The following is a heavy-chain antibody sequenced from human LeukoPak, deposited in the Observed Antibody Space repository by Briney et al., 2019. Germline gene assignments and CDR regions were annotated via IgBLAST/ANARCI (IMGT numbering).Heavy chain of an antibody. CDR3: ASTAIAAAGVPFRFDY. CDR1: GGSFSGYY. V-gene: IGHV4-59*01. CDR2: IYYSGST. Sequence: SETLSLTCAVYGGSFSGYYWSWIRQPPGKGLEWIGYIYYSGSTNYNPSLKSRVTISVDTSKNQFSLKLSSVTAADTAVYYCASTAIAAAGVPFRFDYWGQGTLVTVSS. J-gene: IGHJ4*02. D-gene: IGHD6-13*01.